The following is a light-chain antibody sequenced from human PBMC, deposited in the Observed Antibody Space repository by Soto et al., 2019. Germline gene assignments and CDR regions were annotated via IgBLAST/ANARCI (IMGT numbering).Light chain of an antibody. CDR3: QHCQPYGDSPPLT. CDR2: VVF. J-gene: IGKJ4*01. V-gene: IGKV3-20*01. Sequence: PGEGVTLSCSANQGVAGIFFVCFQFQPGPAPRLLIFVVFTRATGTPARFSGSGSGTDFTLTISRLEPEDFAVYYCQHCQPYGDSPPLTFGRGTKVDNK. CDR1: QGVAGIF.